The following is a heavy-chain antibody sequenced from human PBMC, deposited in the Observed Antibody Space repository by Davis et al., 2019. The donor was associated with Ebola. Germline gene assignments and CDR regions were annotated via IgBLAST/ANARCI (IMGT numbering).Heavy chain of an antibody. CDR1: GASFSGYY. V-gene: IGHV4-34*01. D-gene: IGHD6-19*01. J-gene: IGHJ4*02. Sequence: PSETLSLTCAVYGASFSGYYWSWIRQPPGKGLEWIGEINHSGSTNYNPSLKSRVTISVDTSKNQFSLKLSSVTAADTAVYYCARGSSGLQPAQFDYWGQGTLVTVSS. CDR2: INHSGST. CDR3: ARGSSGLQPAQFDY.